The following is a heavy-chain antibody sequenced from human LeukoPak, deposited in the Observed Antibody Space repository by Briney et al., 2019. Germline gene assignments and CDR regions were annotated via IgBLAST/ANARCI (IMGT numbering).Heavy chain of an antibody. CDR2: INHSGST. Sequence: SETLSLTCAVYGGSFSGYYWSWIRQPPGKGLDWIGEINHSGSTNYNPSLKSRVTISVDTSKNQFSLKLSSVTAADTAVYYCARGRASPTHYYYYYMDVWGKGTTVTVSS. D-gene: IGHD5-12*01. CDR1: GGSFSGYY. CDR3: ARGRASPTHYYYYYMDV. V-gene: IGHV4-34*01. J-gene: IGHJ6*03.